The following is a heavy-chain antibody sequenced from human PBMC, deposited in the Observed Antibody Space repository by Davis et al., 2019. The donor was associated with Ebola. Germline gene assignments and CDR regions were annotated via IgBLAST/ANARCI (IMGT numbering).Heavy chain of an antibody. D-gene: IGHD6-6*01. CDR1: GFTFSGYS. V-gene: IGHV3-48*04. Sequence: GGSLRLSCGASGFTFSGYSMNWVRQAPGKGLEWVSFISSSSNNVHYADSVKGRFTISRDNAKNSLFLQMNSLRVEDTAVYYCARDSYTTSSTGFDNWGQGTLVTVSS. CDR2: ISSSSNNV. CDR3: ARDSYTTSSTGFDN. J-gene: IGHJ4*02.